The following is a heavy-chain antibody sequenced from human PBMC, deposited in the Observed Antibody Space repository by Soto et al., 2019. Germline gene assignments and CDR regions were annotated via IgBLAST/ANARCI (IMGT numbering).Heavy chain of an antibody. D-gene: IGHD3-10*01. J-gene: IGHJ3*02. Sequence: QVQLVQSGTEVKKPGSSVKVSCKASGGAFNNYAINWVRQAPGQGLEWMGGIIPIFGTANYAQKFQGRVTITADKSTSTAYMQLSSLRSEDTAVYYCARAGGSWDAYIFDAFDIWGQGTIVTVSS. V-gene: IGHV1-69*06. CDR3: ARAGGSWDAYIFDAFDI. CDR2: IIPIFGTA. CDR1: GGAFNNYA.